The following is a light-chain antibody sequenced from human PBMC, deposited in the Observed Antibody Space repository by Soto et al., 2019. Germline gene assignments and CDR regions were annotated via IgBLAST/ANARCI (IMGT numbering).Light chain of an antibody. V-gene: IGLV2-8*01. CDR3: VSLTSSTTYV. CDR1: SSDIGAYNY. Sequence: QSLLTQPPSASGSPGQSVTISCTGTSSDIGAYNYVSWYQQHPGKVPKLIIHEVTKRPSGVPDRFSASKSGNTASLTVSGLQAEDEADYYCVSLTSSTTYVFGNGTKVTVL. J-gene: IGLJ1*01. CDR2: EVT.